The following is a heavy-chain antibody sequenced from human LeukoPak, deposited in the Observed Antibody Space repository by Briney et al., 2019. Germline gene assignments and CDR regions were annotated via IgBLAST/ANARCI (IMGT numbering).Heavy chain of an antibody. D-gene: IGHD5-24*01. CDR3: AREIGRNGHNSFDY. CDR1: GFTLSSYE. V-gene: IGHV3-48*03. J-gene: IGHJ4*01. CDR2: IDSSATGI. Sequence: GGSLRLSCAASGFTLSSYEMNWFRQAPGKGLEWVAYIDSSATGIHYADSVKGRFAISRDNAKNSLYLRMSSLRVDDTAVYFCAREIGRNGHNSFDYWGHGTLITVSS.